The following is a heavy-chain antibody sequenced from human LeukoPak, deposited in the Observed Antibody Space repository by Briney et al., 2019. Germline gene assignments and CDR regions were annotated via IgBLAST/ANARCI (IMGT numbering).Heavy chain of an antibody. J-gene: IGHJ4*02. V-gene: IGHV3-48*03. D-gene: IGHD1-14*01. CDR2: LHARGPKG. Sequence: GGALRHSFVASGFMLINYQLSWVRPARAKGGDGLSSLHARGPKGYFAYCVSGGSTNSIDNAHNAFYLQMSSLRAEDTAVYYCVREKNRDREGEAIVWGAPYDYWGQGTVVTVSS. CDR3: VREKNRDREGEAIVWGAPYDY. CDR1: GFMLINYQ.